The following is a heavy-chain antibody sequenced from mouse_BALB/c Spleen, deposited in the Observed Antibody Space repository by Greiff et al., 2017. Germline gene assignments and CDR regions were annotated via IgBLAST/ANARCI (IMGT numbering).Heavy chain of an antibody. CDR3: ASGLRRFAY. CDR1: GFSLTSYG. Sequence: QVQLKESGPGLVAPSQSLSITCTVSGFSLTSYGVHWVRQPPGKGLEWLGVIWAGGSTNYNSALMSRLSISKDNSKSQVFLKMNSLQTDDTAMYYCASGLRRFAYWGQGTLVTVSA. CDR2: IWAGGST. D-gene: IGHD2-4*01. J-gene: IGHJ3*01. V-gene: IGHV2-9*02.